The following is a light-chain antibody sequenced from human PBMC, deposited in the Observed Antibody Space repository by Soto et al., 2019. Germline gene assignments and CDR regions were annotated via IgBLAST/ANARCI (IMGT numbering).Light chain of an antibody. Sequence: QSALTQPRSVSGSPGQSVTISCTGTSSDVGGYNYVSWYQQHPGKAPKLMIYDVSKRPSGVPDRFSGSKSGNTASLTISWLQAEDEADYYCCSYAGSYTYVFGTGTK. CDR1: SSDVGGYNY. V-gene: IGLV2-11*01. CDR2: DVS. J-gene: IGLJ1*01. CDR3: CSYAGSYTYV.